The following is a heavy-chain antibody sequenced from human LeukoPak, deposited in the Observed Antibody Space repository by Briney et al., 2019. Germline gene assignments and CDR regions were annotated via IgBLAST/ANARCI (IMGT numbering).Heavy chain of an antibody. Sequence: GGSLRLSCAASGFTFSTYPMHWVRQAPGKGLEWVAVVADDGKDKHYVESVKGRFTISRDNSKNTLYLQMNSLRVEDTAVYYCARDRHIAGAGYYFDYXXQGTLVTVSS. V-gene: IGHV3-30*04. CDR2: VADDGKDK. J-gene: IGHJ4*02. CDR1: GFTFSTYP. CDR3: ARDRHIAGAGYYFDY. D-gene: IGHD6-19*01.